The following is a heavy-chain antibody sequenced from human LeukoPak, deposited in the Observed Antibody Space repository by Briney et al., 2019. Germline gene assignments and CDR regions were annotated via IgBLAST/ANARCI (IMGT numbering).Heavy chain of an antibody. CDR2: ISTYNGNT. CDR1: GYTFTSYG. Sequence: ASVKVSCKASGYTFTSYGISWVRQAPGQGLEWMGWISTYNGNTNYAQKLQGRVTMTTDTSTSTAYMELRSLRSDDTAVYYCARHPKTTGDLDYWGQGTLVTVSS. CDR3: ARHPKTTGDLDY. D-gene: IGHD7-27*01. V-gene: IGHV1-18*01. J-gene: IGHJ4*02.